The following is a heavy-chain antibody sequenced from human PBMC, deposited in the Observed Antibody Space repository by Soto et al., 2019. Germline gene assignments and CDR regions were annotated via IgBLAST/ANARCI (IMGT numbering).Heavy chain of an antibody. J-gene: IGHJ5*02. CDR3: AIDPGRIRLWLDWFDP. Sequence: QVQLVQSGAEVKKPGSSVKVSCKASGGTFSSYTISWVRQAPGQGLEWMGRIIPILGIANYAQKFQGRVTITADKSQSTADMRLSSRRSEDTAWYYWAIDPGRIRLWLDWFDPWGQGTRVTFSS. D-gene: IGHD5-18*01. CDR1: GGTFSSYT. CDR2: IIPILGIA. V-gene: IGHV1-69*02.